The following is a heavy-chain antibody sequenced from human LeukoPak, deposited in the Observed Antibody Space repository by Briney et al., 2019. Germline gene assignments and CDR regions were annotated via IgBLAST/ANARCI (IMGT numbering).Heavy chain of an antibody. V-gene: IGHV3-7*01. CDR2: VKQDVNEK. D-gene: IGHD3-10*01. J-gene: IGHJ4*02. Sequence: GGSLRLSYAASGFTFSSHWMTWVRRAPGKGLEWGASVKQDVNEKYYVDSVKGRFTISRDNAKNSLFLQMNSLRVEDTAVYYCARGPPYGTRSDYFDYWGQGTLVTVSS. CDR3: ARGPPYGTRSDYFDY. CDR1: GFTFSSHW.